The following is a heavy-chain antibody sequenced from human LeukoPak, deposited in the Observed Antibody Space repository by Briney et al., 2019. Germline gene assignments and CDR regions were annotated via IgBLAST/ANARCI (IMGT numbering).Heavy chain of an antibody. V-gene: IGHV3-21*01. D-gene: IGHD1-26*01. CDR3: AKVLSRVGATYFDY. CDR2: ISSSSNYR. Sequence: GGSLRLSCAASGFTFSSYAMNWVRQAPGKGLEWVSFISSSSNYRYYADSVKGRFTISRDNAKNSLYLQMASLRAEDTAVYYCAKVLSRVGATYFDYWGQGTLVTVSS. J-gene: IGHJ4*02. CDR1: GFTFSSYA.